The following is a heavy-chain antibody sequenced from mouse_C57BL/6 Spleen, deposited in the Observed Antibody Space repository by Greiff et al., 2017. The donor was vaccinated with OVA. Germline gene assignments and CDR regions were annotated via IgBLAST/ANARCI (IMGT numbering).Heavy chain of an antibody. CDR2: ISNGGGST. Sequence: EVHLVESGGGLEQPGGSLKLSCAASGFTFSDYYMYWVRQTPEKRLEWVAYISNGGGSTYYPDTVKGRFTISRDNAKNTLYLQMSRLKSEDTAMYYCARREGFAWFAYWGQGTLVTVSA. CDR1: GFTFSDYY. CDR3: ARREGFAWFAY. V-gene: IGHV5-12*01. J-gene: IGHJ3*01.